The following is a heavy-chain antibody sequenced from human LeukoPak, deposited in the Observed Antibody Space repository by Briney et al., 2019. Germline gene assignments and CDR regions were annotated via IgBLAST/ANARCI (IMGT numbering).Heavy chain of an antibody. CDR2: ISWNSGSI. CDR1: GFTFDDHA. Sequence: GRSLRLSCAASGFTFDDHAMHWVRQAPGKGLEWVSGISWNSGSIGYADSVKGRFTISRDNAKNSLYLQMNSLRAEDTAVYYCAREGYYDSSGYDYWGQGTLVTVSS. V-gene: IGHV3-9*01. J-gene: IGHJ4*02. CDR3: AREGYYDSSGYDY. D-gene: IGHD3-22*01.